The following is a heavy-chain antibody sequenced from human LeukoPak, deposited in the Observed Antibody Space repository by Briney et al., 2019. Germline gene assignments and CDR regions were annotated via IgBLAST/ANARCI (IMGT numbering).Heavy chain of an antibody. CDR2: IYTSGST. Sequence: SETLSLTCTVSGGSISSYYWSWIRQPAGKGLEWIGRIYTSGSTNYNPSLKSRLTISVDPSKNHFSLKLSSVTAADTAIYYCARDFSSSSSVYYYYYMDVWGKGTTVTVSS. CDR3: ARDFSSSSSVYYYYYMDV. D-gene: IGHD6-6*01. J-gene: IGHJ6*03. V-gene: IGHV4-4*07. CDR1: GGSISSYY.